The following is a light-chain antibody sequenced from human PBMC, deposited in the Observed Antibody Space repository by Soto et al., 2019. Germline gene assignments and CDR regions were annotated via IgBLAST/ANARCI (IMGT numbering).Light chain of an antibody. V-gene: IGKV1-39*01. CDR3: QQSYSTPLT. J-gene: IGKJ4*01. CDR2: AAS. Sequence: DIQMTQSPSSLSASVGDRVTITCRASQSISSFLNWYQQKPGKAPKLLIYAASSLQSGVPSRFSGSGSGTDFTLTISSLQPEHFATYYCQQSYSTPLTFGGGTKVEIK. CDR1: QSISSF.